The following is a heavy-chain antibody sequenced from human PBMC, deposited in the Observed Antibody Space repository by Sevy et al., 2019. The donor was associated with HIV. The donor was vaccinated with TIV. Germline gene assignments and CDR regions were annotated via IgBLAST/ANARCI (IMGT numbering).Heavy chain of an antibody. V-gene: IGHV1-46*01. CDR2: INPSGGST. J-gene: IGHJ6*02. Sequence: ASMKVSCKASGYTFTSYYMHWVRQAPGQGLEWMGIINPSGGSTSYAQKFQGRVTMTRDTSTSTVYMELRSLRSEDTAGYYCARAKQANGGDSSGYLWGDYYYYGIDVWGQGTTVTVSS. CDR1: GYTFTSYY. CDR3: ARAKQANGGDSSGYLWGDYYYYGIDV. D-gene: IGHD3-22*01.